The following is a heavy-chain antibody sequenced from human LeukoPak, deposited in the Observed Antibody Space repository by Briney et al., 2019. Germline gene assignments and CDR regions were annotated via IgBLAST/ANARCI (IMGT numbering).Heavy chain of an antibody. D-gene: IGHD3-10*01. V-gene: IGHV4-4*07. Sequence: SETLSLTCSVSGGSISSDYWSWIRQPAGKGLVWIGRMYTSGTPNYNPSLKSRVTISVDTSKNQFSLKLSSVTAADTAVYYCATDNSYGSGSYYTWGQGTLVTVSS. CDR1: GGSISSDY. CDR3: ATDNSYGSGSYYT. J-gene: IGHJ4*02. CDR2: MYTSGTP.